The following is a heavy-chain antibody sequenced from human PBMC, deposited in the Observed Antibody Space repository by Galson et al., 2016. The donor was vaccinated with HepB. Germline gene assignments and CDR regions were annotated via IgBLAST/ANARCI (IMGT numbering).Heavy chain of an antibody. D-gene: IGHD6-19*01. CDR1: AFTFRSFW. CDR3: ARDRGYSGWSYFDY. V-gene: IGHV3-7*03. J-gene: IGHJ4*02. Sequence: SLRLSCAASAFTFRSFWMSWVRQAPGKGLEWVANIKQDGTEKYYMDSVKGRFTISRDNAKKSLYLQMNSLRADDTAVYYCARDRGYSGWSYFDYWGQGTLVTVPS. CDR2: IKQDGTEK.